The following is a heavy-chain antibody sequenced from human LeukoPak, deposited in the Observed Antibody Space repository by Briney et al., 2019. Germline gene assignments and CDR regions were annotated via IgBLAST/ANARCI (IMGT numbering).Heavy chain of an antibody. CDR1: GFTFSSYG. V-gene: IGHV3-23*01. CDR2: VSGSGGST. D-gene: IGHD4-17*01. Sequence: GGSLRLSCAASGFTFSSYGMSWVRQAPGKGLEWVSAVSGSGGSTYYADSVKGRFTISRDNSKNTLCLQMNSLRAEDTAVYYCAKEIWPTVTTPGHTHFDYWGQGTLVTISS. CDR3: AKEIWPTVTTPGHTHFDY. J-gene: IGHJ4*02.